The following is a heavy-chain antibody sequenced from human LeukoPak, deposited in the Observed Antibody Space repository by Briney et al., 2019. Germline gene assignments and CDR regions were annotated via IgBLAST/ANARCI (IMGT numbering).Heavy chain of an antibody. V-gene: IGHV4-4*07. CDR2: MFTSGNT. Sequence: SETLSLTCTVSGGSISGYYWSWIRQPAGKGLEWIGRMFTSGNTNYNPSLKSRVTMSVDTSKNQFSLKLSSVTAADTAAYYCARDTTVSLWDFYYYMDVWGKGTTVTVSS. CDR1: GGSISGYY. CDR3: ARDTTVSLWDFYYYMDV. J-gene: IGHJ6*03. D-gene: IGHD4-11*01.